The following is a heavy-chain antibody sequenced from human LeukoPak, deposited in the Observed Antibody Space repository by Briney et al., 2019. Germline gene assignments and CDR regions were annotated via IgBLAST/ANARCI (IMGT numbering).Heavy chain of an antibody. V-gene: IGHV3-23*01. Sequence: GGSLRLSSAASEFDFTSHAMNWVRQAPGKGLEWVSGISGNTENTYYADSVKGRFTISRDNPKNTVYLQMTSLGAEDTAVYYCAKRDSGTSARVLSTNWYLGYWGQGTLVTVSS. CDR3: AKRDSGTSARVLSTNWYLGY. D-gene: IGHD6-13*01. CDR2: ISGNTENT. J-gene: IGHJ4*02. CDR1: EFDFTSHA.